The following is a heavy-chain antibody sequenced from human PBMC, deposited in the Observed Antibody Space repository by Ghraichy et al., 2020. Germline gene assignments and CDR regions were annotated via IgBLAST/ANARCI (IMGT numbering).Heavy chain of an antibody. CDR2: INPNSGGT. V-gene: IGHV1-2*06. CDR1: GYTFTGYY. D-gene: IGHD6-13*01. Sequence: ASVKVSCKASGYTFTGYYMHWVRQAPGQGLEWMGRINPNSGGTNYAQKFQGRVTMTRDTSISTAYMELSRLRSDDTAVYYCARDRKAAAATGVYYYYYGMDVWGQGTTVTVSS. J-gene: IGHJ6*02. CDR3: ARDRKAAAATGVYYYYYGMDV.